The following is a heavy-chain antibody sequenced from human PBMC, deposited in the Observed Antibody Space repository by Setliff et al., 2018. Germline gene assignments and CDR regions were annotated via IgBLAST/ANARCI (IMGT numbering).Heavy chain of an antibody. V-gene: IGHV3-21*05. J-gene: IGHJ4*02. Sequence: GGSLRLSCASSGFSFRSYWMSWVRQAPGKGLEWVSYITRSSSYIYYADSVKGRFTISRDNAKNSLYLQMNSLRAEDTAVYYCGRSRLRFLEWLLYPTGFDYWGQGTLVTVSS. D-gene: IGHD3-3*01. CDR1: GFSFRSYW. CDR3: GRSRLRFLEWLLYPTGFDY. CDR2: ITRSSSYI.